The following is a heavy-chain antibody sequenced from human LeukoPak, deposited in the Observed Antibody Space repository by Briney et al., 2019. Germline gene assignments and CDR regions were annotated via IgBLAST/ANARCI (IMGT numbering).Heavy chain of an antibody. D-gene: IGHD2-2*01. CDR1: GYTFTSYG. V-gene: IGHV1-18*01. Sequence: ASVKVSCKASGYTFTSYGISWVRQAPGQGLEWMGWISAYNGNTNYAQKLQGRVTMTTATSTSTAYMELRSLRSDDTAVYYCARLGYCSSTSCSGPSDYWGQGTLVTVSS. CDR2: ISAYNGNT. J-gene: IGHJ4*02. CDR3: ARLGYCSSTSCSGPSDY.